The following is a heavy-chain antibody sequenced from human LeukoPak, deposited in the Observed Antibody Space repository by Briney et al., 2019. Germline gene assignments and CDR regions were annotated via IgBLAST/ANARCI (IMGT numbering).Heavy chain of an antibody. CDR2: VSTNDGNT. Sequence: ASVKVSCKASGYTFTTYHIAWVRQAPGQALEWMGWVSTNDGNTVYAQRLQGRVTMTTDTFTSVAYMELRSLTSDDTAVYYCTRAPPGMTMMTDYWGQGTLVTVSS. V-gene: IGHV1-18*01. CDR1: GYTFTTYH. J-gene: IGHJ4*02. CDR3: TRAPPGMTMMTDY. D-gene: IGHD3-22*01.